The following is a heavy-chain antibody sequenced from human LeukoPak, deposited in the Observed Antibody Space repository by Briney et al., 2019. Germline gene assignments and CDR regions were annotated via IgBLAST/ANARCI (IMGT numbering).Heavy chain of an antibody. Sequence: SETLSLTCTVSGGSISSSSYYWGWIRQPPGKGLEWIGSIYYSGSTYYNPSLKSRVTISVDTSKNQFSLKLSSVTAADTAVYYCARGRRYYYDSSGYYLRGTYFDYWGQGTLVTVSS. CDR1: GGSISSSSYY. D-gene: IGHD3-22*01. CDR3: ARGRRYYYDSSGYYLRGTYFDY. J-gene: IGHJ4*02. CDR2: IYYSGST. V-gene: IGHV4-39*07.